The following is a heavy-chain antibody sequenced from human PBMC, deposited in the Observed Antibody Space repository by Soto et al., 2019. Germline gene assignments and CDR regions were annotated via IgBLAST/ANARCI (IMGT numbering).Heavy chain of an antibody. CDR2: INPNSGGT. J-gene: IGHJ6*03. V-gene: IGHV1-2*04. Sequence: ASVKVSCKASGYTFTGYYMHWVRQAPGQGLEWMGWINPNSGGTNYAQKFQGWVTMTRDTSISTAYMELSRLRSDDTAVYYCARAMGQLERLHYYYFMDVWGKGTTVTVSS. CDR3: ARAMGQLERLHYYYFMDV. CDR1: GYTFTGYY. D-gene: IGHD1-1*01.